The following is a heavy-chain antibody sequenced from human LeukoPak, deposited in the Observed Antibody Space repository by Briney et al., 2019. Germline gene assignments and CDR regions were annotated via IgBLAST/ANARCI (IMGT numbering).Heavy chain of an antibody. CDR2: IYYSGNT. Sequence: SETLSLTCTVSGGSISSGGYYWGWIRQHPGKGLEWIGYIYYSGNTYYNPSLKSRVTISVDTSKNQFSLKLSSVTAADTAVYYCARESPRAVYYDTSGYAAFDIWGQGTMVTVSS. D-gene: IGHD3-22*01. J-gene: IGHJ3*02. CDR3: ARESPRAVYYDTSGYAAFDI. CDR1: GGSISSGGYY. V-gene: IGHV4-31*03.